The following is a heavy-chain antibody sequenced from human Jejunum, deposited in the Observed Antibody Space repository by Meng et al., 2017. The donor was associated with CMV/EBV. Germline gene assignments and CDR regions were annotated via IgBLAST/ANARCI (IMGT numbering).Heavy chain of an antibody. CDR2: IRSYNGNT. Sequence: NNSGTSVKASCKASGYTLTSYGISWVRQATGQGLVWMGCIRSYNGNTIYAQKLQGRVTMTTDTATNTAYMELRSLRSDDTAVYDCAREADGGTFDYWGQGTLVTASS. CDR1: GYTLTSYG. CDR3: AREADGGTFDY. V-gene: IGHV1-18*01. J-gene: IGHJ4*02. D-gene: IGHD3-16*01.